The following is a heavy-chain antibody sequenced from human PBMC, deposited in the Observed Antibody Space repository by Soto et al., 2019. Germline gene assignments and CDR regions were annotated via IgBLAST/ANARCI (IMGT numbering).Heavy chain of an antibody. J-gene: IGHJ4*02. D-gene: IGHD3-22*01. CDR3: AKTEGYYYDSSGYLGPFDY. CDR2: ISGSGGST. CDR1: GFAFSSYA. Sequence: PGGSLRLSCAASGFAFSSYAMSWVRQAPGKGLEWVSAISGSGGSTYYADSVKGRFTISRDNSKNTLYLQMNSLRAEDTAVYYCAKTEGYYYDSSGYLGPFDYWGQGTLVTVSS. V-gene: IGHV3-23*01.